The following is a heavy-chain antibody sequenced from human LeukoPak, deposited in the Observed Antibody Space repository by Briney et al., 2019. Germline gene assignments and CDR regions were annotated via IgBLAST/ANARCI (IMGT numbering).Heavy chain of an antibody. J-gene: IGHJ3*02. CDR1: GDSINSKNYY. V-gene: IGHV4-61*02. CDR2: IYSSGRT. CDR3: AREGGGGGDPDAFDI. D-gene: IGHD2-21*02. Sequence: PSETLSLTCTVSGDSINSKNYYWSWIRQPAGKGLEWIGRIYSSGRTNYNPSLKSRVTMSVDTSTNQFSLRLYSVTAADTAIYYCAREGGGGGDPDAFDIWGQGTMVTVSS.